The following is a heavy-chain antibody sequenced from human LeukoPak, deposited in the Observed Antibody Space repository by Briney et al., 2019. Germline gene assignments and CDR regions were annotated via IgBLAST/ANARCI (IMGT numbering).Heavy chain of an antibody. D-gene: IGHD1-26*01. J-gene: IGHJ2*01. CDR3: ARSSGSYGFFDL. CDR2: IYYSGST. Sequence: SETLSITCTVSAVSISSSSYYWGWIRQPPGKGLEWIGSIYYSGSTYYNPSLKSRVTISVDTSKNQFSLKLSSVTAADTAVYYCARSSGSYGFFDLWGRGTLVTVSS. CDR1: AVSISSSSYY. V-gene: IGHV4-39*01.